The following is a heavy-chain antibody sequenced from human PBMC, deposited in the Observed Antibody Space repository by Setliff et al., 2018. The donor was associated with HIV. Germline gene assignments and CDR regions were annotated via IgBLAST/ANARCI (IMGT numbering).Heavy chain of an antibody. J-gene: IGHJ1*01. D-gene: IGHD2-2*01. Sequence: SAASGFTFSDAWMSWVRQAPGKGLEWVGRTRSVSDGGRTDYAAPVKGRFTISRDDSKNTLYLQMNSLKIEDTAMYYCTTDPAVDWGQGTLVTVSS. CDR3: TTDPAVD. CDR2: TRSVSDGGRT. CDR1: GFTFSDAW. V-gene: IGHV3-15*01.